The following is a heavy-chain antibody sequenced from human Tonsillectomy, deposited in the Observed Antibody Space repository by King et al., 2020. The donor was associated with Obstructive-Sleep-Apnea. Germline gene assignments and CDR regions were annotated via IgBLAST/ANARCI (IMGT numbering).Heavy chain of an antibody. CDR2: SDPSDSYT. V-gene: IGHV5-10-1*01. Sequence: QLVQSGAEVKKPGESLRISCKGSGYSFTSYWISWVRQMPGKGLEWMGRSDPSDSYTNYSPSFEGHVTISADKSISTAYLQWSSLKASDTAMYYCARHNQQWLSTWGEFDYWGQGTLVTVSS. CDR1: GYSFTSYW. CDR3: ARHNQQWLSTWGEFDY. J-gene: IGHJ4*02. D-gene: IGHD6-19*01.